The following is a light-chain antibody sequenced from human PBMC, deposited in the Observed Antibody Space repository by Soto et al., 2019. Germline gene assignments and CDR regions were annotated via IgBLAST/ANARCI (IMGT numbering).Light chain of an antibody. Sequence: EVVMRQSPATRSVSPWEGATLSCRASQGIGDTLTWYQQKPGQAPRLLIYGASSRATGIPGRFSGSGSGTDFTLTISRLEPEDFAVYYCQQYGTSLWTFGQGTKVDNK. CDR2: GAS. V-gene: IGKV3-20*01. CDR3: QQYGTSLWT. J-gene: IGKJ1*01. CDR1: QGIGDT.